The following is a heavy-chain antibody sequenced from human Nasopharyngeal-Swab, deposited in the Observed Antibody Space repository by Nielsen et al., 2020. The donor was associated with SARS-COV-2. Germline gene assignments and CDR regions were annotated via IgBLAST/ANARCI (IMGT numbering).Heavy chain of an antibody. J-gene: IGHJ4*02. CDR2: ISYDGSNK. CDR1: GFTFSSYG. D-gene: IGHD4-23*01. Sequence: GESLKISCAASGFTFSSYGMHWVRQAPGKGLEWVAVISYDGSNKYYADSVKGRFTISRDNSKNTLYPQMNSLRAEDTAVYYCAKLGGNSDGSYFDYWGQGTLVTVSS. CDR3: AKLGGNSDGSYFDY. V-gene: IGHV3-30*18.